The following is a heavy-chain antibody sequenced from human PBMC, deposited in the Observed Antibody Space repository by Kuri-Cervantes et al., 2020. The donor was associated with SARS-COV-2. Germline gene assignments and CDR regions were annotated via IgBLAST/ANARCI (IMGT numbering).Heavy chain of an antibody. Sequence: GESLKISCAASGFTFSSYSMNWVRQAPGKGLEWVSSISSSSYIYYADSVKGRFTISRDNAKNSLYLQMNSLRAEDTAVYYCARDHSSGSYPFDYWGQGTLVTVSS. CDR3: ARDHSSGSYPFDY. CDR2: ISSSSYI. CDR1: GFTFSSYS. D-gene: IGHD1-26*01. V-gene: IGHV3-21*01. J-gene: IGHJ4*02.